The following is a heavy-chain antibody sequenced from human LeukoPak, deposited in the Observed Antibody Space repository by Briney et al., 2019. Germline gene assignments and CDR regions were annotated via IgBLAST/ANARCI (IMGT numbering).Heavy chain of an antibody. CDR2: ISSSGSTI. J-gene: IGHJ4*02. Sequence: GGSLRLSCAASGFTFSSYEMNWVRQAPGRGLEWVSYISSSGSTIYYADSVKGRFTISRDNAKKSLYLRLNSLRGEDTAVYYCAREPHEWFATVTTGYYFDYWGQGTLVTVSS. V-gene: IGHV3-48*03. D-gene: IGHD4-17*01. CDR1: GFTFSSYE. CDR3: AREPHEWFATVTTGYYFDY.